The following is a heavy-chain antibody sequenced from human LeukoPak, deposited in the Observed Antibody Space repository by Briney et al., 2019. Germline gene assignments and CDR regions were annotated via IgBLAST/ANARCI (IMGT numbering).Heavy chain of an antibody. CDR1: GVSISSYY. J-gene: IGHJ6*02. Sequence: SSETLSLTCTVSGVSISSYYWSWIRQPPGKGLEWIGYIYYSGSTNYNPSLKSRVTISVDTSKNQFSLKLSSVTAEDTAVYYCARDPVVVVPAAPQNYYYYGMDVWGQGTTVTVSS. D-gene: IGHD2-2*01. V-gene: IGHV4-59*12. CDR3: ARDPVVVVPAAPQNYYYYGMDV. CDR2: IYYSGST.